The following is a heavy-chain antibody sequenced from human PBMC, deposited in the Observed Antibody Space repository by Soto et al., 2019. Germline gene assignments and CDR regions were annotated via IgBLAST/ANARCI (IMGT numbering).Heavy chain of an antibody. Sequence: QVQLQESDAGLVKASQTLSLTCTVSGCSVSSGAYYWTWIRQRPGKGLEWIGYIYYSGSTYYSPSLKSRLSISLDTSKKQFSLRVSSVTAADTAMYYCARARLRAVYAFDIWGQGTMVTVSS. CDR2: IYYSGST. CDR1: GCSVSSGAYY. V-gene: IGHV4-31*03. D-gene: IGHD5-12*01. J-gene: IGHJ3*02. CDR3: ARARLRAVYAFDI.